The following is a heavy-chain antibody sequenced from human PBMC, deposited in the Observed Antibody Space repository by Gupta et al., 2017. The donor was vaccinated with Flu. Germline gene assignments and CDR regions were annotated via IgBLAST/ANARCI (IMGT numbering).Heavy chain of an antibody. CDR3: ARVIVGAYYFDY. D-gene: IGHD1-26*01. Sequence: EVQLVESGGGLVQPGGSLRLSCAASGFTFSSYWMHWVRQAPGKGLGGVSRINSDGSSTSYADSVKGRFTISRDNAKNTLYLQMNSLRAEDTAVYYCARVIVGAYYFDYWGQGTLVTVSS. CDR2: INSDGSST. J-gene: IGHJ4*02. V-gene: IGHV3-74*01. CDR1: GFTFSSYW.